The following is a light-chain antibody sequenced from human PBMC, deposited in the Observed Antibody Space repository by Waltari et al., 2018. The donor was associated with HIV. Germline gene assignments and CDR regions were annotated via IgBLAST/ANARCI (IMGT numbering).Light chain of an antibody. Sequence: EVVMMKSPATPPVSQAERVTLSCRASQRVNRQLAWYQQKAGQAPMLLIHGASSRASRIPARFSGSGSGTDFSLTISSLKSEDFAIYYCQHYDNWPYTFGQGTKLDI. CDR2: GAS. CDR3: QHYDNWPYT. CDR1: QRVNRQ. J-gene: IGKJ2*01. V-gene: IGKV3-15*01.